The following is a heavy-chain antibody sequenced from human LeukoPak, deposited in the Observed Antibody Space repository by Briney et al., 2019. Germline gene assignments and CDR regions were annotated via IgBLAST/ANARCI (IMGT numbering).Heavy chain of an antibody. CDR1: GYSIISDYF. CDR3: ARSPTKRVTDDY. D-gene: IGHD5-18*01. J-gene: IGHJ4*02. Sequence: SETLSLTCTVSGYSIISDYFWGWIRQPPGKGLEWIGTIYHSGSTYYSPSLKSRVTVSVDTPKNEFSLKLSSVTAADTAVYFCARSPTKRVTDDYWGQGTLVTVSS. V-gene: IGHV4-38-2*02. CDR2: IYHSGST.